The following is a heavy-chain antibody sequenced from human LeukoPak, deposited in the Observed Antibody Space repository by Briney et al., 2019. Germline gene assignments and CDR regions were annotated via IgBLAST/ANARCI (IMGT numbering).Heavy chain of an antibody. CDR3: AHTLNSGYSRPSPTNWFDP. D-gene: IGHD3-22*01. CDR1: GFSLSTSGVG. V-gene: IGHV2-5*02. J-gene: IGHJ5*02. Sequence: SGPTLVKPTQTLTLTRTFSGFSLSTSGVGVGWIRQPPGKALEWLALIYWDDDKRYSPSLKSRLTITKDTSKNQVVLTMTNMDPVDTATYYCAHTLNSGYSRPSPTNWFDPWGQGTLVTVSS. CDR2: IYWDDDK.